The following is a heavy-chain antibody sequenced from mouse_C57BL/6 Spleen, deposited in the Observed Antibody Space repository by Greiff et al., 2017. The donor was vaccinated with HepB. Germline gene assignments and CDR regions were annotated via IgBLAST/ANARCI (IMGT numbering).Heavy chain of an antibody. CDR2: IRLKSDNYAT. D-gene: IGHD1-1*01. CDR3: TDYYGSS. J-gene: IGHJ3*01. V-gene: IGHV6-3*01. CDR1: GFTFSNYW. Sequence: EVKLVESGGGLVQPGGSMKLSCVVSGFTFSNYWMNWVGQSPETGLEWVAQIRLKSDNYATHYAAFVKGRFTISRDDSKSSIYLQIDNLRAEDTGIYYCTDYYGSSWGQGTLVTVSA.